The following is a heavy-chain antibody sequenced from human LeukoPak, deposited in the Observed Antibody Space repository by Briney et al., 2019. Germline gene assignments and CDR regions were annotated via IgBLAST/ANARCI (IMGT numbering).Heavy chain of an antibody. CDR1: GGSFSGYY. CDR2: INHSGST. CDR3: ARGRMYQLWLQNWFDP. Sequence: PSETLSLTCAVYGGSFSGYYWSWIRQPPGKGLEWIGEINHSGSTNYNPSLKSRVTISVDTSKNQFSLKLSSVTAADTAVYYCARGRMYQLWLQNWFDPWGQGTLVTVSS. D-gene: IGHD5-18*01. J-gene: IGHJ5*02. V-gene: IGHV4-34*01.